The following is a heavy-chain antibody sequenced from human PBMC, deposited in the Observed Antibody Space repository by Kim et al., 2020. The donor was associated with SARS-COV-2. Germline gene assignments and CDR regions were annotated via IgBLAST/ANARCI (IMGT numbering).Heavy chain of an antibody. D-gene: IGHD6-13*01. V-gene: IGHV3-13*01. CDR3: ARGIAAAGTWDY. CDR1: GFTFSSYD. J-gene: IGHJ4*02. Sequence: GGSLRLSCAASGFTFSSYDMHWVRQATGKGLEWVSAIGTAGDTYYPGSVKGRFTISRENAKNSLYLQMNSLRAGDTAVYYCARGIAAAGTWDYWGQGTLVTVSS. CDR2: IGTAGDT.